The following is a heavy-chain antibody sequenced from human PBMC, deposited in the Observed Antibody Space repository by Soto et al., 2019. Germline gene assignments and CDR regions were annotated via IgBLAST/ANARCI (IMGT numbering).Heavy chain of an antibody. D-gene: IGHD3-22*01. V-gene: IGHV4-38-2*02. J-gene: IGHJ5*02. CDR3: ARDSSGYYWFDP. CDR2: IYHSGTT. Sequence: SETLSLTCAVSGFSISSGYFWGWIRQPPGKGPEWLGSIYHSGTTCYNPSVKGRVTISVDTPKNQFSLKMSSVTAADTAVYYCARDSSGYYWFDPWGQGTLVTVSS. CDR1: GFSISSGYF.